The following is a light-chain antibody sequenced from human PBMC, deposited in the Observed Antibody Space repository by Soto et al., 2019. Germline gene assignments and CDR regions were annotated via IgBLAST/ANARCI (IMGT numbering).Light chain of an antibody. CDR3: GTWDSSLSAWV. V-gene: IGLV1-51*01. Sequence: QSVLTQPPSVSAAPGQRVTISCSGSSSNIGSNAVSWYQHLPGTAPKYVIYDNDKRPSGIPDRFSGSRSGTSATLGITGLQTGDEADYYCGTWDSSLSAWVFGGGTKVTV. CDR1: SSNIGSNA. J-gene: IGLJ3*02. CDR2: DND.